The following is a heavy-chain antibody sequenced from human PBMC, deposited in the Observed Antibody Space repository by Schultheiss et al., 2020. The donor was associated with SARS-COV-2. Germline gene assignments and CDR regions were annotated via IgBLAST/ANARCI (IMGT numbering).Heavy chain of an antibody. CDR2: IIPIFGTA. D-gene: IGHD3-22*01. Sequence: SVKVSCKASGGTFSSYAISWVRQAPGQGLEWMGGIIPIFGTANYAQKFQGRVTITADKSTSTAYMELRSLRSDDTAVYYCARVYYYDSSGYYYGHYFDYWGQGTLVTVSS. CDR3: ARVYYYDSSGYYYGHYFDY. CDR1: GGTFSSYA. J-gene: IGHJ4*02. V-gene: IGHV1-69*06.